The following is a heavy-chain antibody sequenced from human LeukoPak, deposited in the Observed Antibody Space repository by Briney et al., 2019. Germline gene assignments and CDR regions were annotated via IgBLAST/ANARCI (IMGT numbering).Heavy chain of an antibody. Sequence: GGXLRLSCAASGFTFSDYYMSWLRQAPGKGLEWVSYIRSSGSIKFYADSVRGRFTISRDNAKNSLYLQMNSLRAEDTAVYYCARADCSSSSCYEFDYWGQGTLVTVSS. CDR3: ARADCSSSSCYEFDY. CDR2: IRSSGSIK. V-gene: IGHV3-11*04. D-gene: IGHD2-2*01. J-gene: IGHJ4*02. CDR1: GFTFSDYY.